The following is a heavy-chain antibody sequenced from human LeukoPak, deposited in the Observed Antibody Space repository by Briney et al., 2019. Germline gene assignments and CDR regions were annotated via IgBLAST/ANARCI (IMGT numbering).Heavy chain of an antibody. D-gene: IGHD3-22*01. CDR1: GFTFISYG. V-gene: IGHV3-48*02. J-gene: IGHJ4*02. Sequence: PGGSLRLSCAASGFTFISYGMSWVRQAPGKGLEWVSYISSSSGTIYYADSVKGRFTISRDNAKNSLYLQMNSLRDEDTAVYYCARGYYYDTSGIDCWGQGTLVTVSS. CDR2: ISSSSGTI. CDR3: ARGYYYDTSGIDC.